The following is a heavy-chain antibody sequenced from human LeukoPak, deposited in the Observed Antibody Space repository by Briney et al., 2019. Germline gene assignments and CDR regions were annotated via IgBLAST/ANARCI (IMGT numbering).Heavy chain of an antibody. CDR2: IKQDGSEK. CDR1: GFTFSSYW. CDR3: ARDDFTQAPTVTMVGHYYYYYMDV. V-gene: IGHV3-7*01. D-gene: IGHD4-17*01. J-gene: IGHJ6*03. Sequence: PGGSLRLSXAASGFTFSSYWMSWVRQAPGKGLEWVANIKQDGSEKYYVDSVKGRFTISRDNAKNSLYLQMNSLRAEDTAVYYCARDDFTQAPTVTMVGHYYYYYMDVWGKGTTVTVSS.